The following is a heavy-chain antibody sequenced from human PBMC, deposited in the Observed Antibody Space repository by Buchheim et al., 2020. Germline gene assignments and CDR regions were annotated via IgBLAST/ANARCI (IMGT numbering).Heavy chain of an antibody. J-gene: IGHJ4*02. CDR1: GFPFGGYE. Sequence: EVFLVESGGHLVQPGGSLRLSCAASGFPFGGYEMNWVRQAPGKGLECIAYISASGGRTYYVDSVRGRFTISRDNAKNSLYLQMSSLRVEDTAVYYCARVPYYYGSGSYPVDYWGQGTL. CDR3: ARVPYYYGSGSYPVDY. V-gene: IGHV3-48*03. D-gene: IGHD3-10*01. CDR2: ISASGGRT.